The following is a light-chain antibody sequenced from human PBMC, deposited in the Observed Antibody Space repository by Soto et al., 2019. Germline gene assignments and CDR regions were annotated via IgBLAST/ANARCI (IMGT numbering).Light chain of an antibody. V-gene: IGLV1-47*01. CDR3: AAWDDSLSGVL. J-gene: IGLJ2*01. CDR2: RND. Sequence: QSVLTQPPSASGTPGQRVTISCSGSSSNIGNHYVYWYHQLPGTAPKLLIYRNDQRPSGVPDRFSGSRSVTSASLAISGLRYEDEADYYCAAWDDSLSGVLFGGGTKLTVL. CDR1: SSNIGNHY.